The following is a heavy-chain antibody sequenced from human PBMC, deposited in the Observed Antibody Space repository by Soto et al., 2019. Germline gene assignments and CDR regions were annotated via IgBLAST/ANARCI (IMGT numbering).Heavy chain of an antibody. V-gene: IGHV1-69*12. Sequence: QVQLVQSGAEVKKPGSSVKVSCKASGGTFSCYAISWVRQAPGQGLEWKGGIIPIFGTANYAQKFQGRVTITADESTSTAYMELSSLRSENTAVYYCARDSLTNFEVVSRLDVWGQGTTVTVSS. J-gene: IGHJ6*02. CDR2: IIPIFGTA. CDR3: ARDSLTNFEVVSRLDV. CDR1: GGTFSCYA. D-gene: IGHD3-3*01.